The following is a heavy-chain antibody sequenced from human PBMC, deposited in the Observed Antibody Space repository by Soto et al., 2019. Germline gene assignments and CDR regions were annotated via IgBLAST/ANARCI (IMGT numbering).Heavy chain of an antibody. CDR2: ISYDGSKE. Sequence: EQMVQSGGGVVQPGRSLRLSCAASPFTFRSYSMHWVRQAPGKGLEWVTSISYDGSKESYADSVKGRFAVSRDNSKNTLYLQMNSLRPENTAVYYCARYCNGGACYSASLDYCGQATQVTVSS. D-gene: IGHD2-15*01. CDR3: ARYCNGGACYSASLDY. CDR1: PFTFRSYS. J-gene: IGHJ4*02. V-gene: IGHV3-30*09.